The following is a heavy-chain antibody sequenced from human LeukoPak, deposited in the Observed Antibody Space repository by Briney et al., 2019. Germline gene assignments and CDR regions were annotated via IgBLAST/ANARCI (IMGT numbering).Heavy chain of an antibody. J-gene: IGHJ6*03. Sequence: ASVTVSCKASGYTFTNYDINWVRQASGQGLEWVGWMNPNSCNTGYAQKFQGRVTMTSNTSIRTTNMELSSLRSEDTAVYYCARIIYDYGGGGYYMDVWGKGTTVTISS. CDR1: GYTFTNYD. D-gene: IGHD3-16*01. CDR2: MNPNSCNT. V-gene: IGHV1-8*01. CDR3: ARIIYDYGGGGYYMDV.